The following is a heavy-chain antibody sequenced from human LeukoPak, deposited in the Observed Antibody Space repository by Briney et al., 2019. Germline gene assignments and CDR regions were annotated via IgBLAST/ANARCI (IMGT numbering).Heavy chain of an antibody. D-gene: IGHD1-1*01. Sequence: KPSETLSLTCAVYGGSVSGYYLTLIRQNAGEGLAWIRVVGHTVLTTSNPSLKSRVPIFVDSSKKQFSLRMTSLTAADTGVYYCARVPDIAARPCDTWGPGTLVTVSS. CDR3: ARVPDIAARPCDT. CDR2: VGHTVLT. V-gene: IGHV4-34*01. J-gene: IGHJ5*02. CDR1: GGSVSGYY.